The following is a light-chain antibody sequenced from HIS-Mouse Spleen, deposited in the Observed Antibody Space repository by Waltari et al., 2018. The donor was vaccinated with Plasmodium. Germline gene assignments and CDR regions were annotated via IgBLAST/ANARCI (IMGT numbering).Light chain of an antibody. CDR1: SSDVGGYNY. Sequence: QSALTQPASVSGSPGQSITISCTGTSSDVGGYNYVSWYQQHPSKAPKLMIYDVSKRPSGVYTRFSGSKSGNTASLTISGLQAEDEADDYCSSYTSSSTLVVFGGGTKLTVL. CDR3: SSYTSSSTLVV. J-gene: IGLJ2*01. CDR2: DVS. V-gene: IGLV2-14*03.